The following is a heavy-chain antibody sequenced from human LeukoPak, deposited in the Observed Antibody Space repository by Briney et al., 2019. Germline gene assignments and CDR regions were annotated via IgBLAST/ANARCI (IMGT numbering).Heavy chain of an antibody. Sequence: GGSLRLSCAASGFTFSSYRMHWGRQAPGKGLEWVSYISSSSSTIYYADSVKSRFTISRDNAKNSLYLQMNSLRDEDTAVYYCARDLVVAATGDVDYWGQGTLVTVSS. D-gene: IGHD2-15*01. CDR2: ISSSSSTI. V-gene: IGHV3-48*02. CDR3: ARDLVVAATGDVDY. CDR1: GFTFSSYR. J-gene: IGHJ4*02.